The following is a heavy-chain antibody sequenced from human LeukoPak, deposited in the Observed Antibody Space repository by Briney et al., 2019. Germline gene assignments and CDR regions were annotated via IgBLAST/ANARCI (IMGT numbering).Heavy chain of an antibody. Sequence: ASVKVSCKASGYTFTSYYMHWARQAPGQGLEWMGIINPSGGSTSYAQKFQGRVTMTRDMSTSTVYMELSSLRSEDTAVYYCATEPYYDILTGYLWGQGTLVTVSS. CDR1: GYTFTSYY. V-gene: IGHV1-46*01. D-gene: IGHD3-9*01. J-gene: IGHJ4*02. CDR2: INPSGGST. CDR3: ATEPYYDILTGYL.